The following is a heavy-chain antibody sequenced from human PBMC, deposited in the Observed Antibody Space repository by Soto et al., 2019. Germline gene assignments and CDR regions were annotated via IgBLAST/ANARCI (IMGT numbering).Heavy chain of an antibody. Sequence: PSETLSLTCTVSGGSISSSSYYWGWIRQPPGKGLEWIGSIYHSGSTYYNPSLKSRVTISVDTSKNQFSLKLSSVTAADTAVYYCARHGGTMVRGVILPNWGQGTLVTVSS. CDR3: ARHGGTMVRGVILPN. CDR1: GGSISSSSYY. D-gene: IGHD3-10*01. J-gene: IGHJ4*02. CDR2: IYHSGST. V-gene: IGHV4-39*01.